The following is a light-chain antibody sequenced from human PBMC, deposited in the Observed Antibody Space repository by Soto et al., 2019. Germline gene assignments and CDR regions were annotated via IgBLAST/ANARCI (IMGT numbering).Light chain of an antibody. Sequence: DIVLTQSPGTLSLSPGERATLSCRASQSVSSSYLAWYQQKPGQAPRLLIYGASSRASGIPDRFSGSGSGTDFNLTISRLEPEDFAVYYCQQYGSSLFTFGHGTKVDIK. J-gene: IGKJ3*01. CDR1: QSVSSSY. V-gene: IGKV3-20*01. CDR3: QQYGSSLFT. CDR2: GAS.